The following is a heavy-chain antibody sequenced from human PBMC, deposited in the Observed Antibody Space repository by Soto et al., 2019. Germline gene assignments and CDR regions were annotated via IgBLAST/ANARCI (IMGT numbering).Heavy chain of an antibody. CDR3: ATSYGNAWYTY. CDR2: INHSGST. CDR1: GGSFSGYY. D-gene: IGHD6-13*01. V-gene: IGHV4-34*01. J-gene: IGHJ4*02. Sequence: SETVALTCAYYGGSFSGYYWRWIRQRPGKGLEWIGEINHSGSTNYNPSLKSRVTISVDRSKNQFTLKLTSVTVADTAVDYCATSYGNAWYTYWGQGTQVTVSS.